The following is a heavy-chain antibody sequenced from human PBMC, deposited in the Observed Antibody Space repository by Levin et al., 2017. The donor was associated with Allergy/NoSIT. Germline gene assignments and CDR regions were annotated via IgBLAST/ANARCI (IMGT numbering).Heavy chain of an antibody. Sequence: GESLKISCKASGYNFSTYWIAWVRQMPGKGLEWMGVVWPGDSDSRYSPSFQGQVTISADKSIGAAYLQWSSLKASDTAVYYCASQLRRDGYTYFAFDLWGQGTVVTVSS. CDR3: ASQLRRDGYTYFAFDL. V-gene: IGHV5-51*01. CDR1: GYNFSTYW. CDR2: VWPGDSDS. D-gene: IGHD5-24*01. J-gene: IGHJ3*01.